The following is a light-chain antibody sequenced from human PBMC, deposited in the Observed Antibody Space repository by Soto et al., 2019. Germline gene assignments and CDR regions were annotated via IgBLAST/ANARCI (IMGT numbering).Light chain of an antibody. Sequence: IVLTQSPGTLSLSPGQGATLSCRASQTIKNNFLAWYQQRPGQAPRLLIHPASIRATGTPDRLTGSASETDFSLIISRLEPEDFAVYYCQQYGTSLTFGGGTRVQIK. CDR3: QQYGTSLT. V-gene: IGKV3-20*01. CDR1: QTIKNNF. CDR2: PAS. J-gene: IGKJ4*01.